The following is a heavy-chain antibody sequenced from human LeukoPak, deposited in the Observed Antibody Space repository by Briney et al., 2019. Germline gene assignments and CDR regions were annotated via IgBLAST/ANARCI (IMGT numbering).Heavy chain of an antibody. J-gene: IGHJ5*02. D-gene: IGHD3-3*01. V-gene: IGHV1-69*02. CDR3: VRAKGITIDP. CDR2: IIPILGIA. Sequence: GASVKVSCKASGGTFSIYTISWVRQAPGQGLEWMGRIIPILGIANYAQKFQGRVTITADKSTSTAYMELSSLRSEDTAVYYCVRAKGITIDPWGQGTLVTVSS. CDR1: GGTFSIYT.